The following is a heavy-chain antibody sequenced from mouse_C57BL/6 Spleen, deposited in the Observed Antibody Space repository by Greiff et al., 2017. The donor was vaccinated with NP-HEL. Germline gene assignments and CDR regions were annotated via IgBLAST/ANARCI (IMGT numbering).Heavy chain of an antibody. Sequence: QVQLQQSGAVLARPGASVKLSCKASGYTFTSYGISWVKQSTGQGLEWIGEIYPRSGNTYYNEKFKGKATLTADKSSSTAYMELRSLTSEDSAVYFCARCDYTEGDGYAYRGHATLVTVYA. D-gene: IGHD2-4*01. V-gene: IGHV1-81*01. CDR1: GYTFTSYG. CDR2: IYPRSGNT. J-gene: IGHJ3*01. CDR3: ARCDYTEGDGYAY.